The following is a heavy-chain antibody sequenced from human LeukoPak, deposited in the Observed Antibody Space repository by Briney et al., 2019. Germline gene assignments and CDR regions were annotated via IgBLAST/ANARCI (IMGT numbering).Heavy chain of an antibody. J-gene: IGHJ4*02. CDR3: AKIYSVTAAGRFDC. Sequence: PGGSLRLSCAASGFTFSSYAMSWVRQAPGKGLEWVSSISGTGGNTYYADSVKGRFTISRDNSKNTLYLQMNSLRAEDTAVYYCAKIYSVTAAGRFDCWGQGTLVTVSS. CDR1: GFTFSSYA. V-gene: IGHV3-23*01. CDR2: ISGTGGNT. D-gene: IGHD6-13*01.